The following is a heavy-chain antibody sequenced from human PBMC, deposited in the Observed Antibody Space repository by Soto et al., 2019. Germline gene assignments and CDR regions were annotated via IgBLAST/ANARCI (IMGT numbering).Heavy chain of an antibody. CDR2: ISSSSSYI. CDR1: GFTFSDSV. CDR3: ARAGDTAMVISYTPMDV. Sequence: GGSLRLSCVASGFTFSDSVMAWVRQAPGKGLEWVSSISSSSSYIHYADSVKGRFTISRDNAKNSLYLQMNSLRAEDTAVYYCARAGDTAMVISYTPMDVWGQGTTVTVSS. D-gene: IGHD5-18*01. V-gene: IGHV3-21*01. J-gene: IGHJ6*02.